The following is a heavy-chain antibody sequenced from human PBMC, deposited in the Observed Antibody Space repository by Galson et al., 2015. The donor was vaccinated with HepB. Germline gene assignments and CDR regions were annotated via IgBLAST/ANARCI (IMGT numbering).Heavy chain of an antibody. V-gene: IGHV3-30*04. D-gene: IGHD6-13*01. CDR1: GFTFSSYA. Sequence: SLRLSCAASGFTFSSYAMHWVRQAPGKGLEWVAVISYDGSNKYYADSVKGRFTISRDNSKNTLYLQMNSLRAEDTAVYYCAKDKGVAAGYYYYYGMDVWGQGTTVTVSS. J-gene: IGHJ6*02. CDR3: AKDKGVAAGYYYYYGMDV. CDR2: ISYDGSNK.